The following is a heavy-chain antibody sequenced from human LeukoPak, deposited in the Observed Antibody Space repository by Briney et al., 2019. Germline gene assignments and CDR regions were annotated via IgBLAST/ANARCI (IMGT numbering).Heavy chain of an antibody. CDR3: ARASFGDPGYMDV. V-gene: IGHV4-39*07. CDR2: IYYSGSS. D-gene: IGHD2/OR15-2a*01. Sequence: SETLSLTCPVAGDSLSRSSSYWGWIREPPVKGLEWLGSIYYSGSSYYKPSLKSRVIISVDTSKNQFSLKLSSVTAADTAVYYCARASFGDPGYMDVWGKGTTVTISS. J-gene: IGHJ6*03. CDR1: GDSLSRSSSY.